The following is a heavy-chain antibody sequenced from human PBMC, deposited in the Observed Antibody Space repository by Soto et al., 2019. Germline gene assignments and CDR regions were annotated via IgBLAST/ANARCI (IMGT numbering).Heavy chain of an antibody. CDR3: ARVWGYAFDY. J-gene: IGHJ4*02. Sequence: QVQLQESGPGLVKPSETLSLTCTVSGGSISSYYWSWIRQPPGKGLEWIGYIYYSGSTNYNPSLTRRVTISVDTSKNHFSLKLSSVTAADTAVYYCARVWGYAFDYWGQGTLVTVSS. V-gene: IGHV4-59*01. CDR1: GGSISSYY. D-gene: IGHD3-16*01. CDR2: IYYSGST.